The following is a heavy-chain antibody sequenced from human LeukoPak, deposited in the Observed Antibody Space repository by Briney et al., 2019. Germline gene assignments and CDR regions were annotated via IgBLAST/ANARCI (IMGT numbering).Heavy chain of an antibody. V-gene: IGHV1-46*01. CDR3: AREKSLLPDAFDF. J-gene: IGHJ3*01. Sequence: ASVKGSCKASVYIFTSYYIHCVRHTPGQGLEWMGIINPSGGSTSYAQKCQGRVTLTRDTSTSTVYMELSSVRSEETALYYCAREKSLLPDAFDFWGQGTMVTVSS. CDR1: VYIFTSYY. CDR2: INPSGGST. D-gene: IGHD2-15*01.